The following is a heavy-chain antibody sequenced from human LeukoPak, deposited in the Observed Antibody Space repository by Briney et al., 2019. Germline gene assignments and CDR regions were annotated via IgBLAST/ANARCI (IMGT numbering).Heavy chain of an antibody. V-gene: IGHV3-23*01. CDR3: AKYVKWHYDSRLNWFDP. CDR1: GFTFSSYA. J-gene: IGHJ5*02. Sequence: PGGSLRLSCAASGFTFSSYAMSWVRQAPGKGLEWVSAISGSGGSTYYADSVKGRFTISRDNSKNTLYLQMNSLRAEDTAVYYCAKYVKWHYDSRLNWFDPWGQGTLVTVSS. D-gene: IGHD3-22*01. CDR2: ISGSGGST.